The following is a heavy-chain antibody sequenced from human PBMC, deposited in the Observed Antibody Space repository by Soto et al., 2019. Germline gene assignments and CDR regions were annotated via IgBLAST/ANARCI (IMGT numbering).Heavy chain of an antibody. J-gene: IGHJ4*02. CDR2: TRNKANSYTT. CDR1: GFTFSDHY. Sequence: GGSLRLSCAASGFTFSDHYMDWFRQAPGKGLEWDGRTRNKANSYTTEYAASVKGRFTISRDDSKNSLYLQMNSLKTEDTAVYYCASLSWGGRDGYIQEAYWGQGTLVTVSS. D-gene: IGHD5-12*01. CDR3: ASLSWGGRDGYIQEAY. V-gene: IGHV3-72*01.